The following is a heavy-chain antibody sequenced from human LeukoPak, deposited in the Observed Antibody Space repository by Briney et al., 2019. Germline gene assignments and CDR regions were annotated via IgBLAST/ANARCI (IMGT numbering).Heavy chain of an antibody. J-gene: IGHJ4*02. CDR1: GYSFTSYW. Sequence: KLGESLKISCKGSGYSFTSYWIGWVRQMPGKGLEWMGIIYPGDSDTRYSPSFQGQVTISADKSISTAYLQWSSLKASDTAIYYCAKSTLAVAAHGELDYWGRGTLVTVSS. D-gene: IGHD6-19*01. CDR3: AKSTLAVAAHGELDY. V-gene: IGHV5-51*01. CDR2: IYPGDSDT.